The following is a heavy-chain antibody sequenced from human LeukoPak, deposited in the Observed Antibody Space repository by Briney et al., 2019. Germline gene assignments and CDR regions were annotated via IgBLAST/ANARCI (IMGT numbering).Heavy chain of an antibody. V-gene: IGHV3-33*01. CDR2: IWYDGSNK. CDR3: ARMGLEYYYDSSGYFLTNFDY. D-gene: IGHD3-22*01. Sequence: GGSLRLSCAASGFTFSSYGMHWVRQAPGKGLEWVAVIWYDGSNKYYADSVKGRFTISRDNSKNTLYLQMNSLRAEDTAVYYCARMGLEYYYDSSGYFLTNFDYWGQGTLVTVSS. CDR1: GFTFSSYG. J-gene: IGHJ4*02.